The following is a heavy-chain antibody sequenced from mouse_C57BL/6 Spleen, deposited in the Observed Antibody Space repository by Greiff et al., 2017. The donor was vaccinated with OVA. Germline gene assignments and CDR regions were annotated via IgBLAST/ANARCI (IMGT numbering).Heavy chain of an antibody. J-gene: IGHJ4*01. CDR3: ARAAGYYAMDY. CDR2: ISYDGSN. CDR1: GYSITSGYY. V-gene: IGHV3-6*01. Sequence: EVKLMESGPGLVKPSQSLSLTCSVTGYSITSGYYWHWIRQFPGNNLEWMGYISYDGSNNYNPSLKNRISITRDTSKNQFFLKLNSVTTEDTATYYCARAAGYYAMDYWGQGTSVTVSS.